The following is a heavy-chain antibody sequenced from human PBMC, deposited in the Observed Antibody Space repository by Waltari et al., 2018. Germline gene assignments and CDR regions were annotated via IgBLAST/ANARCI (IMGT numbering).Heavy chain of an antibody. CDR3: ARRTLGHLDY. CDR1: GGSISSGDYY. CDR2: IYYSGST. D-gene: IGHD3-3*02. Sequence: QVQLQESGPGLVKPSQPLSLTCPVPGGSISSGDYYWRWIRQPPRKGLEWIGYIYYSGSTYYTPSLKSRVTISVDTSKNQFSLKLSSVTAADTAVYYCARRTLGHLDYWGQGTLVTVSS. J-gene: IGHJ4*02. V-gene: IGHV4-30-4*08.